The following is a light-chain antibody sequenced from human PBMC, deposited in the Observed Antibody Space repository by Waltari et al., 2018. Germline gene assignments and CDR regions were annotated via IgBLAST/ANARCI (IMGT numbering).Light chain of an antibody. CDR3: QKYVNLPAT. J-gene: IGKJ1*01. CDR2: DAS. V-gene: IGKV3-20*01. CDR1: QSVGRY. Sequence: EIVFTHSPGTLSLSPGERSTLPCRASQSVGRYLAWYHQKPRQAPRLLNYDASTRATGIPDRFSGSGSGTDFSLTISRLESEDVAVYYCQKYVNLPATFGQGTKVEIK.